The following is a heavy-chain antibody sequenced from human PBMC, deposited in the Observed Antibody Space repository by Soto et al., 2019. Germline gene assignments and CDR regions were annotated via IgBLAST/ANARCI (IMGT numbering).Heavy chain of an antibody. CDR2: ISTGGDTI. J-gene: IGHJ6*02. Sequence: GGSMILSCSASGFAFGFYEMNWVRQAPGKGLEWVAYISTGGDTIYYADSVKGRFTVSRDNARKSLHLQMNSLRAEDTAVYYCARDAYGDQYYYYDRDVWGHGTTVTVSS. D-gene: IGHD4-17*01. CDR3: ARDAYGDQYYYYDRDV. V-gene: IGHV3-48*03. CDR1: GFAFGFYE.